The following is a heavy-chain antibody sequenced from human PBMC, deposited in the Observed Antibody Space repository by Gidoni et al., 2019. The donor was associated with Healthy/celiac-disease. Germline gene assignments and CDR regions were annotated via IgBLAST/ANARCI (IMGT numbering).Heavy chain of an antibody. V-gene: IGHV4-31*03. Sequence: VQLQASGPGLVKPSQTLSLTCPVSGGSISSGGYYWSWIRQHPGKGLEWIGYIDYSGSTFYNPSLKSRVTISVDTSKNQVSLKLSSVTAADTAVYYCARGVTIFGVVILEAFDIWGQGTMVTVSS. D-gene: IGHD3-3*01. CDR3: ARGVTIFGVVILEAFDI. J-gene: IGHJ3*02. CDR1: GGSISSGGYY. CDR2: IDYSGST.